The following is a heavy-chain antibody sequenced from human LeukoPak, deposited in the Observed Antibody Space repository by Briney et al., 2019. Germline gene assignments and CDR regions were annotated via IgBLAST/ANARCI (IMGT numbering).Heavy chain of an antibody. Sequence: PGGSLRLSCAASGFSFSTHWMSWVRQAPGKGLEWVANIKQDGSERYYVDSVKGRFTISRDNAKNSLYLQMNSLRAEDTAVYYCATSVTGNLYYFDYWGQETLVTVSS. V-gene: IGHV3-7*01. D-gene: IGHD3-9*01. CDR1: GFSFSTHW. J-gene: IGHJ4*02. CDR2: IKQDGSER. CDR3: ATSVTGNLYYFDY.